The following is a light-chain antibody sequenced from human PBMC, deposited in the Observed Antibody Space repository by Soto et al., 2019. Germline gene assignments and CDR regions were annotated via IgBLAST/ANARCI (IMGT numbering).Light chain of an antibody. J-gene: IGKJ4*01. CDR3: QQYDNLLT. CDR2: DAS. CDR1: QDISNY. V-gene: IGKV1-33*01. Sequence: DIQMTQSPSSLSASVGDRVTITCQASQDISNYLNWYQQKPGKAPKLLIYDASNLETGVPSRFSGSGSGTDFTFTISILQPEGIATYYCQQYDNLLTFGGGTKVEIK.